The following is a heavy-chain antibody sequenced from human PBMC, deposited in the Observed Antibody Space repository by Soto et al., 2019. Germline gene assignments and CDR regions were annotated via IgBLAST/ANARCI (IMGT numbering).Heavy chain of an antibody. V-gene: IGHV4-34*01. J-gene: IGHJ6*03. D-gene: IGHD3-16*02. Sequence: ASETLSLTCAVYGGSFSGYYWSWIRQPPGKGLEWIGEINHSGSTNYNPSLKSRVTISVDTSKNQFSLKLSSVTAADTAVYYCASKTRPLYYYYYMDVWGKGTTVTVSS. CDR2: INHSGST. CDR1: GGSFSGYY. CDR3: ASKTRPLYYYYYMDV.